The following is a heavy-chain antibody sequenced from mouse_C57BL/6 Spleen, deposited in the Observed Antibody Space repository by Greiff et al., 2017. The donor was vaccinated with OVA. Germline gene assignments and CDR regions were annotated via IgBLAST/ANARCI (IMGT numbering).Heavy chain of an antibody. CDR1: GFSLTSYG. CDR2: IWSGGST. J-gene: IGHJ2*01. D-gene: IGHD2-1*01. CDR3: ARKGGNYYFDY. Sequence: VKLQESGPGLVQPSQSLSITCTVSGFSLTSYGVHWVRQSLGRGLEWLGVIWSGGSTDYNAAFISRLSISKDNSKSQVFFKMNSLQADDTAIYXCARKGGNYYFDYWGKGTTLTVSS. V-gene: IGHV2-2*01.